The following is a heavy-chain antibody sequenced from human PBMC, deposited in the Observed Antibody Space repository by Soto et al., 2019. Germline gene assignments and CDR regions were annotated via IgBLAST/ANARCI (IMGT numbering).Heavy chain of an antibody. CDR3: ARGYSSSWRTSYYYYGMDV. J-gene: IGHJ6*02. D-gene: IGHD6-13*01. CDR2: ISAYNGNT. Sequence: QVQLVQSGAEVKKPGASVKVSCKASGYTFTSYGISWVRQAPGQGLEWMGWISAYNGNTNYAQKLQGRVTMTTDTSTSTAYMELRSRRSDDTAVYYCARGYSSSWRTSYYYYGMDVWGQGTTVTVSS. V-gene: IGHV1-18*01. CDR1: GYTFTSYG.